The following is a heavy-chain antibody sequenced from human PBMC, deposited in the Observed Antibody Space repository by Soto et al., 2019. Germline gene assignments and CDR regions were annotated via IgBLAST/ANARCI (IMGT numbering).Heavy chain of an antibody. Sequence: QGQLVQSGAEVKKPGASVKVSCKASGYTFTSYGISWVRQAPGQGLEWMGWISAKKGNTKYPQKVQGRVTMTTDTSTSTAYMELRSLRSDDTAVYYCAREILSPDFYFHGMDVWGQGTTVTVSS. CDR1: GYTFTSYG. J-gene: IGHJ6*02. D-gene: IGHD2-15*01. CDR2: ISAKKGNT. CDR3: AREILSPDFYFHGMDV. V-gene: IGHV1-18*04.